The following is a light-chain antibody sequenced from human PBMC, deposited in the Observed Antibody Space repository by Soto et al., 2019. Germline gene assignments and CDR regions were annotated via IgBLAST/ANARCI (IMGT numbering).Light chain of an antibody. CDR3: QQYNSYSYT. V-gene: IGKV1-5*03. CDR1: QSVSSW. J-gene: IGKJ2*01. CDR2: KAS. Sequence: DIQMTQSPSTLSASVGDRVTITCRASQSVSSWLAWYLQKPGKAPKLLIYKASSLESGVPSRFSGSGSGTEFTFIISSLQPDDFATYYCQQYNSYSYTFGQGTKLEIK.